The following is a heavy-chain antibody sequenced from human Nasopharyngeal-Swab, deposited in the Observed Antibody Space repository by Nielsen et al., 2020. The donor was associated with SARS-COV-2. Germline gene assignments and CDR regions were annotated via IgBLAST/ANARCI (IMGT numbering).Heavy chain of an antibody. D-gene: IGHD3-3*01. V-gene: IGHV3-7*03. CDR3: ARMSRLRFLEWSEYYYYHMDV. J-gene: IGHJ6*03. CDR1: GFTFSSYW. CDR2: IKQDGSEK. Sequence: GESLKISCAASGFTFSSYWMSWVRQAPGKGLEWVANIKQDGSEKYYVDSVKGRFTISRDNAKNSLYLQMNSLRAEDTAVYYCARMSRLRFLEWSEYYYYHMDVWGKGTTVTVSS.